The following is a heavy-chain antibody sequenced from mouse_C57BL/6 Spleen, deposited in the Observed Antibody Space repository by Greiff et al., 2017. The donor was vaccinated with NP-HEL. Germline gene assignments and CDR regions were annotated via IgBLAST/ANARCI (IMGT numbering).Heavy chain of an antibody. V-gene: IGHV1-64*01. CDR1: GYTFTSYW. CDR2: IHPNSGST. D-gene: IGHD1-1*01. Sequence: VQLQQPGAELVKPGASVKLSCKASGYTFTSYWMHWVKQRPGQGLEWIGMIHPNSGSTNYNEKFKSKATLTVDKSSSTAYMQLSSLTSEDSAVYYCAGTTVVNWYFDVWGTGTTVTVSS. CDR3: AGTTVVNWYFDV. J-gene: IGHJ1*03.